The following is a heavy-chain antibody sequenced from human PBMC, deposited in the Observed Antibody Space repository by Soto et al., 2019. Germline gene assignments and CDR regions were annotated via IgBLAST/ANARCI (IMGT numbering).Heavy chain of an antibody. CDR3: ARAIKVNWNPDH. D-gene: IGHD1-20*01. CDR2: INPSSGSA. J-gene: IGHJ4*02. Sequence: SVKVSCKASGGTFSSYAISWVRQAPGQGLEWMGIINPSSGSANYAQKFQGRVTMTADKSASTVYMELSSLRSEDTAVYYCARAIKVNWNPDHWGQGTLVTVSS. CDR1: GGTFSSYA. V-gene: IGHV1-69*04.